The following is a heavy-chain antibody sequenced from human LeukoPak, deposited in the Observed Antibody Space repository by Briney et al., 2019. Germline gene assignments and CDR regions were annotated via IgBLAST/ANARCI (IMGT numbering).Heavy chain of an antibody. V-gene: IGHV3-23*01. Sequence: PGGSLRLSCPGSGFTFGSYAMSWVRQAPGKGLEWVSTISYSGGSAYYGDSVKGRFIISRDNSKHTLYLQMNSLRGEDTAVYHCAKTISGYCSTTSCLNWFDPWGQGTLVTVSS. CDR2: ISYSGGSA. D-gene: IGHD2-2*03. CDR1: GFTFGSYA. J-gene: IGHJ5*02. CDR3: AKTISGYCSTTSCLNWFDP.